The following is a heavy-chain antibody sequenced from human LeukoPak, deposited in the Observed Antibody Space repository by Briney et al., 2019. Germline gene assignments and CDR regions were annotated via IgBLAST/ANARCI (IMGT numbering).Heavy chain of an antibody. Sequence: GASVKVSCKASGYPFIGNYIHWVRQAPGQGLEWMGRINPDSGGTDHAQKFDGRVTMTSDTSIRTAYMELSRLRSDDTAVYYCARVGESYDMDYFDYWGQGTLVTVSS. V-gene: IGHV1-2*06. CDR3: ARVGESYDMDYFDY. CDR1: GYPFIGNY. D-gene: IGHD3-16*01. CDR2: INPDSGGT. J-gene: IGHJ4*02.